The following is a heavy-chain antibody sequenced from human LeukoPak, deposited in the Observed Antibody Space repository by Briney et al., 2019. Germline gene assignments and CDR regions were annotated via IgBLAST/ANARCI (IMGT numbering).Heavy chain of an antibody. J-gene: IGHJ4*02. CDR2: ISSSSSTI. D-gene: IGHD3-22*01. Sequence: GGSLRLSCAASGFTFSSYSMNWVRQAPGKGLEWVSYISSSSSTIYYADSVKGRFTISRDNAKNSLYLQMNSLRAEDTAVYYCARVGYYYDSSGHRPLRYWGQGTLVTVSS. CDR1: GFTFSSYS. CDR3: ARVGYYYDSSGHRPLRY. V-gene: IGHV3-48*01.